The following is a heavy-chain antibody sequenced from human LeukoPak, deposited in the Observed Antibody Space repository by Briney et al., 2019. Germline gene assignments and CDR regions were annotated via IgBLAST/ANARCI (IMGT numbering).Heavy chain of an antibody. J-gene: IGHJ3*02. D-gene: IGHD3-22*01. CDR2: IYYSGST. CDR3: ARDNLVLRDYYDSSGNAFDI. Sequence: SETLSLTCTVSGGSISSYYWSWIRQPPGKGLEWIGYIYYSGSTNYNPSLKSRVTISVDTPKNQFSLKLSSVTAADTAVYYCARDNLVLRDYYDSSGNAFDIWGQGTMVTVSS. CDR1: GGSISSYY. V-gene: IGHV4-59*01.